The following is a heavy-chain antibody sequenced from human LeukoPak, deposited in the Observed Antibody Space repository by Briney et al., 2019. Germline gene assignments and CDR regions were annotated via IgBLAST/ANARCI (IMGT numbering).Heavy chain of an antibody. V-gene: IGHV1-2*02. CDR1: GYTFTVYY. J-gene: IGHJ4*02. Sequence: GASVRVSCKASGYTFTVYYMHWVRQAPGQGLEWMGWINPNSGGTHYAQKFQGRVTMTRDTSISTAYMELSRLRSDDTAVYYCARVGYGDYDFDYWGQGTLVTVSS. CDR3: ARVGYGDYDFDY. CDR2: INPNSGGT. D-gene: IGHD4-17*01.